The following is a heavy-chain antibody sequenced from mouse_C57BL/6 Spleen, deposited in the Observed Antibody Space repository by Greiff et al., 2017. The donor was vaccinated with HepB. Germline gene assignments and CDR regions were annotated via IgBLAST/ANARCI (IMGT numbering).Heavy chain of an antibody. V-gene: IGHV1-81*01. D-gene: IGHD1-1*01. CDR1: GYTFTSYG. Sequence: QVQLQQSGAELARPGASVKLSCKASGYTFTSYGISWVKQRTGQGLEWIGEIYPRSGNTYYNEKFKGKATLTADKSSSTAYMELRSLTSEDSAVYICARGDAYYYVSSHIFDYWGQGTTLTVSS. J-gene: IGHJ2*01. CDR3: ARGDAYYYVSSHIFDY. CDR2: IYPRSGNT.